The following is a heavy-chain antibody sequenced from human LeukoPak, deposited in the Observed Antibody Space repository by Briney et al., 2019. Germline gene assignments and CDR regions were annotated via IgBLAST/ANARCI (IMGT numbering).Heavy chain of an antibody. CDR1: GFTFSSYT. Sequence: GGSLRLSCAASGFTFSSYTMSWVRQAPGKGLEWVSAISGSGGSTYYADSVKGGFTISRDNSKNTLYLQMNSLRAEDTAVYYYAKDWYYYDSSGYYRDYWGQGTLVTVSS. J-gene: IGHJ4*02. D-gene: IGHD3-22*01. CDR2: ISGSGGST. CDR3: AKDWYYYDSSGYYRDY. V-gene: IGHV3-23*01.